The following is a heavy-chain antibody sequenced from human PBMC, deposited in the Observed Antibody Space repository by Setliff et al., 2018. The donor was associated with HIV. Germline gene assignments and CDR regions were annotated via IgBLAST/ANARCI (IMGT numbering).Heavy chain of an antibody. Sequence: GSLRLSCAASGFTASGFTFSSAWMTWVRQCPGKGLEWLGRMTSRHDGGTTDYAAPVKGRFTISRDDAKTIAYLHMNSLTTDDTAVYFCTRDRRGSSSWSGYNGGFDYWGQGTLVTVSS. V-gene: IGHV3-15*01. CDR1: GFTFSSAW. CDR3: TRDRRGSSSWSGYNGGFDY. D-gene: IGHD3-3*01. J-gene: IGHJ4*02. CDR2: MTSRHDGGTT.